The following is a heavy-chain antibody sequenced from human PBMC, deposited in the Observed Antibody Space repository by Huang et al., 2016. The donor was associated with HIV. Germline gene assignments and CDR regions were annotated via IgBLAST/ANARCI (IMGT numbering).Heavy chain of an antibody. Sequence: QVQLVQSGAEVKKPGASVKVSCKVSGYTLTELSLPWVRQAPGKGLEWMGGFAPEHGETNYAQTVQGRGTMTEDTSADTAYMELNSLRSEDTAVYYCATGFDTYYDIWGQGTMVIASS. CDR1: GYTLTELS. D-gene: IGHD2-21*01. CDR3: ATGFDTYYDI. V-gene: IGHV1-24*01. J-gene: IGHJ3*02. CDR2: FAPEHGET.